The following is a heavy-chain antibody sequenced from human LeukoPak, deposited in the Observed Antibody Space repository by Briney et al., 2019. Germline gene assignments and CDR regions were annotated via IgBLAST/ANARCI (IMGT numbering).Heavy chain of an antibody. V-gene: IGHV4-4*02. CDR3: ATRSGGRFDY. J-gene: IGHJ4*02. Sequence: SETLSLTCTVSGDSITSDNYFWSWVRQPPGKGLEWIGEIYHSESTNYNPSLKSRVTISVDKSKNQFSLKLSSVTAADTAVYYCATRSGGRFDYWGQGTLVTVSS. CDR2: IYHSEST. CDR1: GDSITSDNYF. D-gene: IGHD3-16*01.